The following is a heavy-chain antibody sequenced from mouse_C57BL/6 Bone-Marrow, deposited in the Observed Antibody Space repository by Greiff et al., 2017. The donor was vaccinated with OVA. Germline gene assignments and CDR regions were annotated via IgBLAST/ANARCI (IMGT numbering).Heavy chain of an antibody. V-gene: IGHV1-4*01. J-gene: IGHJ3*01. CDR2: LNPSSGYT. CDR1: GYTFTSYT. Sequence: QVQLQQSGAELARPGASVKMSCKASGYTFTSYTMHWVKQRPGQGLEWIGNLNPSSGYTKYNQKFKDKATLTADKSSSTAYMQLSSLTSEDSAVYYCARESISWFAYWGQGTLVTVSA. D-gene: IGHD1-3*01. CDR3: ARESISWFAY.